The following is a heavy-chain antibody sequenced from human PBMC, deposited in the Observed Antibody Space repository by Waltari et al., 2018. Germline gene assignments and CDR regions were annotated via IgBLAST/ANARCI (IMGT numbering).Heavy chain of an antibody. D-gene: IGHD3-10*02. CDR2: IYTSGST. CDR1: GGSISRGSYY. CDR3: AREGTYVLDY. Sequence: QVQLQESGPGLVKPSQTLSLTCTVSGGSISRGSYYWRWIRQPAGKGLEWIGRIYTSGSTNYNPSLKSRVTISVDTSKNQFSLKLSSVTAADTAVYYCAREGTYVLDYWGQGTLVTVSS. V-gene: IGHV4-61*02. J-gene: IGHJ4*02.